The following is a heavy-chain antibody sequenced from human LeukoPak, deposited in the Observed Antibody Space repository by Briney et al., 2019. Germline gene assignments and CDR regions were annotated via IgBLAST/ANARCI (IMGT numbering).Heavy chain of an antibody. CDR2: IYYSGST. D-gene: IGHD6-19*01. CDR3: ARHNSGGNSSYSYGMDV. V-gene: IGHV4-59*08. CDR1: GGSISSYY. Sequence: SETLSLTCTVSGGSISSYYWSWIRQPPGKGLEWIGYIYYSGSTNYNPSLKSRVTISVDTSKNQFSLKLSSVTAADTAVYYCARHNSGGNSSYSYGMDVWGQGPRSPSP. J-gene: IGHJ6*02.